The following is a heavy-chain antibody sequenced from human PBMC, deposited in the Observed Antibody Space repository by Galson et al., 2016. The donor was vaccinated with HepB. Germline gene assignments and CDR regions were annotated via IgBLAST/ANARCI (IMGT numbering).Heavy chain of an antibody. Sequence: ETLSLTCTVSGGSVRSPGYCWTWIRQPPGKGLEWIGFLCHSGTPYYKPSLQSRVTISIDTSKNQFSLKVTSVTAADTAIYYCARGRNGGIDPWGQGILVPVSS. V-gene: IGHV4-61*08. D-gene: IGHD2-8*01. CDR1: GGSVRSPGYC. CDR2: LCHSGTP. J-gene: IGHJ5*02. CDR3: ARGRNGGIDP.